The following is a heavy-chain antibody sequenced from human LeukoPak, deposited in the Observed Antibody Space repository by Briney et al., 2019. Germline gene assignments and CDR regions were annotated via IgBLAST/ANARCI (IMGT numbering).Heavy chain of an antibody. CDR3: ARDRASSAYYYYYYGMDV. D-gene: IGHD6-6*01. V-gene: IGHV3-30*04. J-gene: IGHJ6*02. CDR1: GFTFSSYA. CDR2: ISYDGSNK. Sequence: QTGGSLRLSCSASGFTFSSYAMHWVRQAPGKGLEWVAVISYDGSNKYYADSVKGRFTISRDNSKNTLYLQMNSLRAEDTAVYYCARDRASSAYYYYYYGMDVWGQGTTVTVSS.